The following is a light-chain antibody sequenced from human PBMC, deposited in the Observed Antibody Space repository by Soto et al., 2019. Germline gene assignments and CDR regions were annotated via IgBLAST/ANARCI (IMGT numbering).Light chain of an antibody. V-gene: IGKV3-11*01. CDR2: DAS. CDR1: QSVSSY. J-gene: IGKJ4*01. CDR3: QQRSNWPT. Sequence: EIVLTQSPATLSLSPGERATLSCRASQSVSSYLAWYQQKPGQAPRLLIYDASNRATGIPARFSGSGSGTDFTLTISSREPEDFAVYYCQQRSNWPTFGGGTKLEIK.